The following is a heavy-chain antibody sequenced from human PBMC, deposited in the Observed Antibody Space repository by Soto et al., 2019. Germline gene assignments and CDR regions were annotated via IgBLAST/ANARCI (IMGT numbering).Heavy chain of an antibody. CDR2: ITKTGRST. D-gene: IGHD3-3*01. CDR3: TKDAEAYDFAFDK. CDR1: GFTFNSYS. J-gene: IGHJ3*02. V-gene: IGHV3-23*01. Sequence: PGGSLRLSCAASGFTFNSYSVNWVRQAPGKGLEWVSGITKTGRSTFIADSVRGRFTISRDNLKNIMYLQMNSLRVDDTALYYCTKDAEAYDFAFDKWGQGTMVTVSS.